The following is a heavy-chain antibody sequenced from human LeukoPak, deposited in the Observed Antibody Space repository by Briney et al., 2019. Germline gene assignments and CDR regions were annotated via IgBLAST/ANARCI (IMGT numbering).Heavy chain of an antibody. CDR3: ARERNGEDY. J-gene: IGHJ4*02. CDR1: GDSISSGNNY. V-gene: IGHV4-39*02. CDR2: ITHSGGT. Sequence: SETLSLTCSVSGDSISSGNNYWGWIRQPPGKGLDWIGSITHSGGTYYNPSLKSRVTISVDTSKNQFSLRLTSVTAPDTAVYYCARERNGEDYWGQGTLVTVSS. D-gene: IGHD7-27*01.